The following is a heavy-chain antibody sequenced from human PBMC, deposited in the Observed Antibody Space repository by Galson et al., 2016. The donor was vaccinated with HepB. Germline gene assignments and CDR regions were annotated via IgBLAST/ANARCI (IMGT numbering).Heavy chain of an antibody. CDR1: GYIFTNYW. CDR2: INPYDSDT. J-gene: IGHJ3*02. Sequence: QSGAEVKKPGESLKISCKASGYIFTNYWIGWVRQMPGKGLEWMGIINPYDSDTRYSPSFQGQVTISVDKSTNIAYLQWSSLKASETAMYYCARPLLQFLEYDAFDIWGQGTMVTVSS. D-gene: IGHD3-3*01. CDR3: ARPLLQFLEYDAFDI. V-gene: IGHV5-51*01.